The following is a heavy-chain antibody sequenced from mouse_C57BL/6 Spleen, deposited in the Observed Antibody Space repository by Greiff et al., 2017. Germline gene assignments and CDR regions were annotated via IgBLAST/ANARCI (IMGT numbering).Heavy chain of an antibody. Sequence: EVKLMESGGDLVKPGGSLKLSCAASGFTFSSYGMSWVRQTPDKRLEWVATISSGGSYTYYPDSVKGRVTISRDNAKNTLYLQMSSLKSEDTAMYYCARHDYYGSSPLFAYWGQGTLVTVSA. V-gene: IGHV5-6*01. J-gene: IGHJ3*01. D-gene: IGHD1-1*01. CDR1: GFTFSSYG. CDR3: ARHDYYGSSPLFAY. CDR2: ISSGGSYT.